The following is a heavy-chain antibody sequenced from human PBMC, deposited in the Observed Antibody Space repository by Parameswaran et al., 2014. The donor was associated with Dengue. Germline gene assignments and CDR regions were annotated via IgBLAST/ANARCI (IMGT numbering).Heavy chain of an antibody. CDR2: IKEDGSEK. D-gene: IGHD3-3*01. Sequence: VRQMPGKGLEWVANIKEDGSEKNYVDSVKGRFTISRDNAKNSLYLQMKSLRAEDTAVYYCASMGSGNFYYYYGMDVWGPGTTVTVSS. CDR3: ASMGSGNFYYYYGMDV. V-gene: IGHV3-7*05. J-gene: IGHJ6*02.